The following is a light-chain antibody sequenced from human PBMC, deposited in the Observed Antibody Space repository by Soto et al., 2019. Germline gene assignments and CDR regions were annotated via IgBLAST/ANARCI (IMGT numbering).Light chain of an antibody. J-gene: IGKJ5*01. CDR2: AAS. CDR1: PTISTW. Sequence: DIQVTQSPPTLSASVGDRVTITCRASPTISTWMAWYQKKPGKDPNTLIYAASSFQSGVPLRFSGSGSGTDFILTISRLQTEDVATYYCQQLDSFPLTFGQGTRLEIK. CDR3: QQLDSFPLT. V-gene: IGKV1-12*01.